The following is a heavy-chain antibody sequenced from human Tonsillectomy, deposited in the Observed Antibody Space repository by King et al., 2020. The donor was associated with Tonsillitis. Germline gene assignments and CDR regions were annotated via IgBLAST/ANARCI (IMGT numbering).Heavy chain of an antibody. CDR2: ISYDGSNK. CDR3: AKDSRVFQFLEWLDY. CDR1: GFTFSSYG. V-gene: IGHV3-30*18. Sequence: VQLVESGGGVVQPGRSLRLSCAASGFTFSSYGMHWVRQAPGKGLEWVAVISYDGSNKYYPDSVKGRFTISRDNSKNTLYLQMNSLRPEDTAVYYCAKDSRVFQFLEWLDYWGQGTLVTVSS. D-gene: IGHD3-3*01. J-gene: IGHJ4*02.